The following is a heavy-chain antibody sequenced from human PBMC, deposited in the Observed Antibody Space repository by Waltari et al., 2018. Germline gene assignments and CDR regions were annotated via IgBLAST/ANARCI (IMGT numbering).Heavy chain of an antibody. J-gene: IGHJ4*02. Sequence: EVQLVESGGSVVQPGGSLRLSCAASGFTFSRFSMSWVRQAPGKGLVWVATMKQDGSETNYVDSVKGRFTISRDDANNSLYLQMNSLRAEDTALYYCTRGSGWYHYWGQGTLVTVSS. D-gene: IGHD6-19*01. CDR1: GFTFSRFS. V-gene: IGHV3-7*04. CDR2: MKQDGSET. CDR3: TRGSGWYHY.